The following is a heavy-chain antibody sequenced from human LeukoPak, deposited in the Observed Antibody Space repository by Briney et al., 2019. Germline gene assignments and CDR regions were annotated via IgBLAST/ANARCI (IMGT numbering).Heavy chain of an antibody. CDR3: PKGIPFDF. CDR2: VHHSGTT. CDR1: FPVTNGFH. Sequence: PSETLSLTCSVSFPVTNGFHWAWIRQPPGKGLEFMGYVHHSGTTYYNPSLNSRATISVGASKYQFSLRLTSVTAADTAVYFCPKGIPFDFWGQGRLVTVSS. J-gene: IGHJ4*02. V-gene: IGHV4-38-2*02. D-gene: IGHD2-2*02.